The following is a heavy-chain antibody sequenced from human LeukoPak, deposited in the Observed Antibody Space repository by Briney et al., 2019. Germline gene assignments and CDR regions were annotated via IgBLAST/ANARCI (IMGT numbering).Heavy chain of an antibody. CDR1: GFTFSGYS. D-gene: IGHD3-10*01. CDR2: ISSSSSYI. J-gene: IGHJ6*04. Sequence: GGSLRLSCAASGFTFSGYSMNWVRQAPGKGLEWVSSISSSSSYIYYADSVKGRFTISRDNAKNSLYLQMNSLRAEDTAVYYCARDQVSGNYYGSGSYSRGYYYGMDVWGKGTTVTVSS. V-gene: IGHV3-21*01. CDR3: ARDQVSGNYYGSGSYSRGYYYGMDV.